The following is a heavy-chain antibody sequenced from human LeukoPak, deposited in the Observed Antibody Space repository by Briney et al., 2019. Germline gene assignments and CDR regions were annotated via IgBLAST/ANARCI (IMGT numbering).Heavy chain of an antibody. CDR2: ISGSGGST. V-gene: IGHV3-23*01. CDR3: AKTPSSGWYYFDY. CDR1: GFTFSSYA. Sequence: GGSLRLSCAASGFTFSSYAMSWVRQAPGKGLEWVSAISGSGGSTYYADSVKGRFTISGDNSENTLYLQMHSLRAEDTAVYYCAKTPSSGWYYFDYWGQGTLVTVSS. D-gene: IGHD6-19*01. J-gene: IGHJ4*02.